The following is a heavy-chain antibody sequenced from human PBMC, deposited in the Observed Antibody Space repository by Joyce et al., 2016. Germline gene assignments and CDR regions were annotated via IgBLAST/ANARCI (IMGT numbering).Heavy chain of an antibody. CDR1: GFSLSTSGMC. V-gene: IGHV2-70*13. D-gene: IGHD3-10*01. CDR2: IDWDNDK. CDR3: ARMIRGSLTYYFDF. Sequence: QVTLRESGPALVKPTQTLTLPCTFSGFSLSTSGMCVNWIRQPPGKALEWLARIDWDNDKYYSTSLKTRLTISKDTSKNQVVLTMTNMDPVDTATYYCARMIRGSLTYYFDFWGQGTLVSVSS. J-gene: IGHJ4*02.